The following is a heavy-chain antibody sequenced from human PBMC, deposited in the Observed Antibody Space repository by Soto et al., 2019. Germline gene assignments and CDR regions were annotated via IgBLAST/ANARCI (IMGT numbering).Heavy chain of an antibody. CDR2: ISYDGSNK. V-gene: IGHV3-30*18. D-gene: IGHD2-21*02. CDR3: AKDPGGDYFSGYYGMDV. Sequence: PGGSLRLSCAASGFTFSSYGMHWVRQAPGKGLEWVAVISYDGSNKYYADSVKGRFTISRDNSKNTLYLQMNSLRAEDTAVYYCAKDPGGDYFSGYYGMDVWGQGTTVTVSS. J-gene: IGHJ6*02. CDR1: GFTFSSYG.